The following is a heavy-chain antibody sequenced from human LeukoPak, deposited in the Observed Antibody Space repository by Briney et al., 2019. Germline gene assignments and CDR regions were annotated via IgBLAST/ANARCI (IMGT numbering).Heavy chain of an antibody. D-gene: IGHD3-22*01. CDR3: ARGYYDSSGYFNGLEY. Sequence: SETLSLTCAVSGGSISSYYWSWIRQPPGKGLEWIGYIYYSGSTNYNPSLKSRVTISVDTSKNQFSLKLSSVTAADTAVYYCARGYYDSSGYFNGLEYWGQGTLVTVSS. CDR2: IYYSGST. CDR1: GGSISSYY. V-gene: IGHV4-59*01. J-gene: IGHJ4*02.